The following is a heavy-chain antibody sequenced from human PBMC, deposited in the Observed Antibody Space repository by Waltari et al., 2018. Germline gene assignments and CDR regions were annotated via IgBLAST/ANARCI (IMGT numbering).Heavy chain of an antibody. J-gene: IGHJ4*02. V-gene: IGHV4-61*01. CDR2: IYDSGST. D-gene: IGHD1-26*01. CDR1: GDSVSSTNYY. Sequence: QVQLQESGPGLVKPSETLSLTCTVSGDSVSSTNYYWTWIRQPPGRVLECVGYIYDSGSTNYTPSLASRVTMSVDTSKRQFSLRLSSVTAADTAVYYCASTSPTYDYFDYWGQGILVTVSS. CDR3: ASTSPTYDYFDY.